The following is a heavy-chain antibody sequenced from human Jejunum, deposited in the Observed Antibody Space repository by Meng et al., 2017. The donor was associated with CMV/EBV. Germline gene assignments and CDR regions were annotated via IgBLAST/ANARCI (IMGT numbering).Heavy chain of an antibody. J-gene: IGHJ4*02. CDR2: ISSSGGDI. D-gene: IGHD3-3*01. CDR3: ARGDYDFWGGY. CDR1: GFTFSSYE. V-gene: IGHV3-48*03. Sequence: CAASGFTFSSYEMNWVRQAPGKGLEWISYISSSGGDINYADSVKGRFTISRDNAKNSLYLQMTSLTAEDTAVYYCARGDYDFWGGYWGQGALVTVSS.